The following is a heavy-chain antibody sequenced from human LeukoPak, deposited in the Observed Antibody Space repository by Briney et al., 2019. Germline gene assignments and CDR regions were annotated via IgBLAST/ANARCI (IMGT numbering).Heavy chain of an antibody. J-gene: IGHJ4*02. V-gene: IGHV5-51*01. CDR1: GYSFTSYW. CDR3: ARGKTTTMVRGVRLFDY. Sequence: GESLKISCKGSGYSFTSYWIGWVRQMPGKGLEWMGIIYPGDSDTRYSPSFQGQVTISADKSISTAYLQWSSLKASDTAMYYCARGKTTTMVRGVRLFDYWGQGTLATVSS. CDR2: IYPGDSDT. D-gene: IGHD3-10*01.